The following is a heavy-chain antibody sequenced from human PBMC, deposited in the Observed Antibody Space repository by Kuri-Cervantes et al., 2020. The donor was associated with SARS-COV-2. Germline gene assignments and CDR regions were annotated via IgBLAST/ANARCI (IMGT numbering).Heavy chain of an antibody. V-gene: IGHV1-2*02. CDR3: ARDGSATVSTLFDY. CDR2: INPNSGGT. J-gene: IGHJ4*02. D-gene: IGHD4-11*01. CDR1: GYTFTGYY. Sequence: ASVKVPCKASGYTFTGYYMHWVRQAPGQGLEWMGWINPNSGGTNYAQKFQGRVTMTRDTSISTAYMELSRLRSDDTAVYYCARDGSATVSTLFDYWGQGTLVTVSS.